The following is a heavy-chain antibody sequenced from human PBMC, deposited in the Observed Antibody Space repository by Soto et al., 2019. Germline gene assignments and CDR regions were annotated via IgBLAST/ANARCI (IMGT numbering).Heavy chain of an antibody. CDR1: GFPFSSYG. CDR2: ISYDGSNK. CDR3: VGGQYYFDY. Sequence: QVQLVESGGGVVQPGRSLRLSCAASGFPFSSYGMHWVREAPGKGLEWVAVISYDGSNKYYADSVKGRFTISRDNSASTRYLKMNSLRPEDTALYDCVGGQYYFDYRGQGTLVTVSP. D-gene: IGHD3-10*01. V-gene: IGHV3-30*03. J-gene: IGHJ4*02.